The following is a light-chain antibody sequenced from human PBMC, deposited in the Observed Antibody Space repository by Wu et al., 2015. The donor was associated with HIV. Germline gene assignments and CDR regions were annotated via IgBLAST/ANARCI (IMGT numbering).Light chain of an antibody. CDR3: QQYYNYPRT. J-gene: IGKJ2*01. V-gene: IGKV1-8*01. CDR2: GAS. Sequence: AIRMTQSPPSLSASTGDRVTITCRANQYINNYLAWYQVKPGKAPSLLIFGASTLQPGVPSRFSGSGSGTHFTLTIDCLQSEDFAIYYCQQYYNYPRTFGQGDQNWRSN. CDR1: QYINNY.